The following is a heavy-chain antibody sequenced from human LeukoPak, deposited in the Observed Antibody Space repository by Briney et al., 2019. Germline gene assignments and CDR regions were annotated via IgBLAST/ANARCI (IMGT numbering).Heavy chain of an antibody. CDR1: GYTFTGYY. J-gene: IGHJ3*02. V-gene: IGHV1-2*06. D-gene: IGHD3-3*01. CDR2: ISPNSGGT. CDR3: ARKGSGYYTFDI. Sequence: ASVKVSCKASGYTFTGYYMHWVRQAPGQGLEWMGRISPNSGGTNYAQKFQGRVTMTRDTSISTAYMELSRLRPDDTAVYYCARKGSGYYTFDIWGQGTMVTVSS.